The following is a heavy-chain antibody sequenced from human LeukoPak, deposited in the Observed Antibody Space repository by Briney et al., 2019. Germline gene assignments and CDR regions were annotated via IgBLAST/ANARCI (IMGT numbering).Heavy chain of an antibody. Sequence: KTSETLSLTCAVYGGSFSGYYWSWIRQPPGKGLEWIGEINHSGSTNYNPSLKSRVTISVDTSKNQFSLKLSSVTAADTAVYYCARRAQDDFWSGYRQTFDIWGQGTMVTVSS. CDR2: INHSGST. D-gene: IGHD3-3*01. V-gene: IGHV4-34*01. J-gene: IGHJ3*02. CDR3: ARRAQDDFWSGYRQTFDI. CDR1: GGSFSGYY.